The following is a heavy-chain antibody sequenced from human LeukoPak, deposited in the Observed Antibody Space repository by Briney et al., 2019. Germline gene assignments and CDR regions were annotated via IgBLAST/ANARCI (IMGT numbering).Heavy chain of an antibody. J-gene: IGHJ3*02. V-gene: IGHV3-11*06. D-gene: IGHD3-16*01. CDR1: GFTFTDYY. CDR3: ARRITAGDAFDI. CDR2: ITNSGSYT. Sequence: GGSLRLSCAASGFTFTDYYMSWIRQAPGKGLDRVSYITNSGSYTKYADSVKGRFTISRDNAKNSLDLQMNSLRAEDTAVYYCARRITAGDAFDIWGQGTMVTVSS.